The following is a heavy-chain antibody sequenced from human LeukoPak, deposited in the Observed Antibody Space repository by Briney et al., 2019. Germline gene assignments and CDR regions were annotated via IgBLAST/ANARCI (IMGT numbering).Heavy chain of an antibody. V-gene: IGHV4-4*07. CDR2: IYTSGST. D-gene: IGHD6-13*01. CDR1: GGSISSYY. CDR3: ARDKQGPYSSSWYGVDY. J-gene: IGHJ4*02. Sequence: SETLSLTCTVSGGSISSYYWSWIRQPAGKGLEWIGRIYTSGSTNYNPSLKSRVTMSVDTSKNQFSLKLSSVTVADTAVYYCARDKQGPYSSSWYGVDYWGQGTLVTVSS.